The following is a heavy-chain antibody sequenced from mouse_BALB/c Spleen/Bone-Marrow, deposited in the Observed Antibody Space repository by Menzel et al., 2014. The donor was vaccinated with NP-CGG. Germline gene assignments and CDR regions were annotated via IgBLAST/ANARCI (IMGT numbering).Heavy chain of an antibody. J-gene: IGHJ3*01. CDR1: GYTFTSYW. Sequence: QVQLQQSGAELVRPGASVKLSCKASGYTFTSYWINWVKQRPKQGLEWIGNIYPSDSYTNYNQKFKDKATLTVDKSSSTAYMQLSSPTSEDSAVYYCTRDDGSPFAYWGQGTLVTVSA. CDR2: IYPSDSYT. V-gene: IGHV1-69*02. D-gene: IGHD2-3*01. CDR3: TRDDGSPFAY.